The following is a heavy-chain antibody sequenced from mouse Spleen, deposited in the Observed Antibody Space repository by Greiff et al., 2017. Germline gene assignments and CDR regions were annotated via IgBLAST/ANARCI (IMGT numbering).Heavy chain of an antibody. V-gene: IGHV1-15*01. Sequence: VQLQESGAELVRPGASVTLSCKASGYTFTDYEMHWVKQTPVHGLEWIGAIDPETGGTAYNQKFKGKATLTADKSSSTAYMELRSLTSEDSAVYYCTYYYGSSPWFAYWGQGTLVTVSA. J-gene: IGHJ3*01. CDR3: TYYYGSSPWFAY. CDR2: IDPETGGT. D-gene: IGHD1-1*01. CDR1: GYTFTDYE.